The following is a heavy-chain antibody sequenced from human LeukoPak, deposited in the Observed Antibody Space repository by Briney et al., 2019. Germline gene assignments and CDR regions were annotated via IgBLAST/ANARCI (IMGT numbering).Heavy chain of an antibody. Sequence: SETLSLTCTVSGGSISIYYWSWIRQPPGKGLEWIGYIYYSGSTNYNPSLKSRVTISVDTSKNQFSLKLSSVTAADTAVYYCAREEYSSSWYRGAFDIWGQGTMVTVSS. V-gene: IGHV4-59*01. CDR2: IYYSGST. CDR1: GGSISIYY. D-gene: IGHD6-13*01. CDR3: AREEYSSSWYRGAFDI. J-gene: IGHJ3*02.